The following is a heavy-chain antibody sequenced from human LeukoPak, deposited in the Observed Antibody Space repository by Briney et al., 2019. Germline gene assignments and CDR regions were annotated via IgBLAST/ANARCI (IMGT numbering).Heavy chain of an antibody. J-gene: IGHJ4*02. Sequence: SETLSLTCTVSGGSISSFSWSWIRQPPGKGLEFLGYVYYSENTNNNFSLKSRVAISLDTSKNQFSLKLSSVTAADTAVYYCARQRCLGSSCHLDYWGQGTLVTVSS. CDR2: VYYSENT. CDR1: GGSISSFS. CDR3: ARQRCLGSSCHLDY. D-gene: IGHD6-13*01. V-gene: IGHV4-59*08.